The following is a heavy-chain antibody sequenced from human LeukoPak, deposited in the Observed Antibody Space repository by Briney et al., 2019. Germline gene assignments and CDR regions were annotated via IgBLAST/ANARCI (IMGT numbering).Heavy chain of an antibody. CDR2: IYSGGST. D-gene: IGHD3-10*01. Sequence: GGSLRLSCAAPGFTVSSNYMSWVRQAPGKGLEWVSVIYSGGSTYYADSVKGRFTISRDNSKNTLYLQMNSLRAEDTAVYYCARELYYYGSGGPLYYYYYGMDVWGQGTTVTVSS. V-gene: IGHV3-66*01. CDR1: GFTVSSNY. CDR3: ARELYYYGSGGPLYYYYYGMDV. J-gene: IGHJ6*02.